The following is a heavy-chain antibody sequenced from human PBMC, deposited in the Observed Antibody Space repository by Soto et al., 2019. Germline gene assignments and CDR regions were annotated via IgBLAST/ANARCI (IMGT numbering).Heavy chain of an antibody. J-gene: IGHJ6*02. D-gene: IGHD3-10*01. Sequence: GGSLRLSCAASGFTFSSYSMNWVRQAPGKGLEWVSYISSSSTIYYADSVKGRFTISRDNAKNSLYLQMNSLRDEDTAVYYCAREGYRVTMVRGVISGMDVWGQGTTVTVSS. CDR1: GFTFSSYS. V-gene: IGHV3-48*02. CDR3: AREGYRVTMVRGVISGMDV. CDR2: ISSSSTI.